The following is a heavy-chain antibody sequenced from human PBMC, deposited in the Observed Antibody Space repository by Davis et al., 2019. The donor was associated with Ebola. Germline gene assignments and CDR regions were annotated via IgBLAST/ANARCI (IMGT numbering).Heavy chain of an antibody. D-gene: IGHD4-17*01. Sequence: GESLKISCAASGFTFSSSAMSWGRQAPGKGLEWVSSIGGGGGSIYYADSVKGRFTISRDNSKNTLYLQMNSLRGDDTAVYYCAKGGGDYGDTQYYFDYWGQGTLVTVSS. V-gene: IGHV3-23*01. CDR2: IGGGGGSI. CDR3: AKGGGDYGDTQYYFDY. J-gene: IGHJ4*02. CDR1: GFTFSSSA.